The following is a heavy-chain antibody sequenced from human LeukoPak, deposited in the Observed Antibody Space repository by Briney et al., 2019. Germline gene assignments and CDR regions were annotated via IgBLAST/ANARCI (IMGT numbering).Heavy chain of an antibody. D-gene: IGHD2-15*01. CDR3: ARGLLSEPTEDIVVVVAANGPFDY. V-gene: IGHV1-2*02. CDR1: GYTFTGYY. Sequence: GASVKVSCKASGYTFTGYYMHWVRQAPGQGLEWMGWINPNSGGTNYAQKFQGRVTMTRDTSISTAYMELSRLRSDDTAVYYCARGLLSEPTEDIVVVVAANGPFDYWGQGTLVTVSS. CDR2: INPNSGGT. J-gene: IGHJ4*02.